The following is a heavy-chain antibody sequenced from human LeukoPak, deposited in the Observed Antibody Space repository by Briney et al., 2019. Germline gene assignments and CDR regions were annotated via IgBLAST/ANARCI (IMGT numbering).Heavy chain of an antibody. CDR3: AKDNARYCSGGSCPSGFQH. J-gene: IGHJ1*01. CDR1: GFTFDDYA. V-gene: IGHV3-9*01. Sequence: GGSLRLSCAASGFTFDDYAMHWVRQAPGKGLEWVPGISWNSGSIGYADSVKGRFTISRDNAKNSLYLQMNSLRAEDTALYYCAKDNARYCSGGSCPSGFQHWGQGTLVTVSS. CDR2: ISWNSGSI. D-gene: IGHD2-15*01.